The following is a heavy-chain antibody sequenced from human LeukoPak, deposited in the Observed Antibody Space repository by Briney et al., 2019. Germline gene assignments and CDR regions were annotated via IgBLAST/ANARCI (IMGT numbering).Heavy chain of an antibody. D-gene: IGHD3-10*01. Sequence: AGGSLRLSCAASGFIVSSNYMSWVRQAPGKGLECVSAISGSGGNTYYADSVKGRFTVSRDNSKNMLYLQMNSLRAEDTAVYYCAKVSGRIQIWPQPFGDGMDVWGQGTTVTVSS. CDR3: AKVSGRIQIWPQPFGDGMDV. J-gene: IGHJ6*02. V-gene: IGHV3-23*01. CDR2: ISGSGGNT. CDR1: GFIVSSNY.